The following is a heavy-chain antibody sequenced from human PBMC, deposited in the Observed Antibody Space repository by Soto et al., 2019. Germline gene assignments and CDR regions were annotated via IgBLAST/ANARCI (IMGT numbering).Heavy chain of an antibody. D-gene: IGHD5-12*01. CDR1: GFTFSNAW. Sequence: EVQLVESGGGLVKPGGSLRLSCAASGFTFSNAWMSWVRQAPGKGLEWVGRIKSKTDGGTTDYAAPVKGRFTISRDDSKDTLYLQMNSLKTEDTAVYYCPTVIEYCGYDWADCWGQGTLVTVSS. CDR3: PTVIEYCGYDWADC. V-gene: IGHV3-15*01. J-gene: IGHJ4*02. CDR2: IKSKTDGGTT.